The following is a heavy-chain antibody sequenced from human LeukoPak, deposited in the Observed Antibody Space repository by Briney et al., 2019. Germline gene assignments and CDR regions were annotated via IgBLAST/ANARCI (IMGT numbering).Heavy chain of an antibody. CDR2: ISSRNTYI. CDR3: ARSGYCSTPTCDFDY. J-gene: IGHJ4*02. V-gene: IGHV3-21*06. D-gene: IGHD2-2*01. CDR1: EFTFSSYT. Sequence: GGSLRLSCAASEFTFSSYTMNWVRQAPGKRLEWVSSISSRNTYIYYADSVKGRFTISRDNAKNSVYLQMNSLRAEDTAVYYCARSGYCSTPTCDFDYWGQGTLVTVSS.